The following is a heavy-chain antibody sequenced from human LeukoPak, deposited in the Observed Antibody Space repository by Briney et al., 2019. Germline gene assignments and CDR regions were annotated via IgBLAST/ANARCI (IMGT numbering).Heavy chain of an antibody. J-gene: IGHJ5*02. CDR2: IYTSGST. Sequence: PSETLSLTCTVSGGSISSYYWSWIRQPAGKGLEWIGRIYTSGSTNYNPSLKSRVTMSVDTSKNQFSLKLSSVTAADTAVYYCARDRTAMAFENWFDPWGQGTLVTVSS. V-gene: IGHV4-4*07. CDR1: GGSISSYY. D-gene: IGHD5-18*01. CDR3: ARDRTAMAFENWFDP.